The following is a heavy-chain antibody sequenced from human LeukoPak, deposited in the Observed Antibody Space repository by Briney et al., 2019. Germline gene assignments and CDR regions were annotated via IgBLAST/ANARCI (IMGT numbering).Heavy chain of an antibody. CDR2: IIPIFGTA. CDR1: GGTFSSYA. D-gene: IGHD6-19*01. Sequence: SVKVSRKASGGTFSSYAISWVRQAPGQGLEWMGGIIPIFGTANYAQKFQGRVTITTDESTSTAYMELSSLRSEDTAVYYCARDKYSSALWFDPWGQGTLVTVSS. V-gene: IGHV1-69*05. J-gene: IGHJ5*02. CDR3: ARDKYSSALWFDP.